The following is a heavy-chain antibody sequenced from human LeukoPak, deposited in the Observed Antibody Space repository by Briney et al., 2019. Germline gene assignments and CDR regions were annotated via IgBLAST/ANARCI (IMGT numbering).Heavy chain of an antibody. V-gene: IGHV3-21*01. Sequence: PGGSLRLSCAASGFTFSSYSMNWVRQAPGKGLEWVSSISSSSGYIYYADSVKGRFTISRDNAKNSLYLQMNSLRAEDTAVYYCARATYCSNTSCYKGNAFDIWGQGTMVTVSS. CDR3: ARATYCSNTSCYKGNAFDI. J-gene: IGHJ3*02. CDR1: GFTFSSYS. CDR2: ISSSSGYI. D-gene: IGHD2-2*02.